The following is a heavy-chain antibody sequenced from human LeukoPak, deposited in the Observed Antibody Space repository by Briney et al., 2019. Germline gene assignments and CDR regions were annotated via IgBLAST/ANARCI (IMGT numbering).Heavy chain of an antibody. CDR3: AKVRQYYYGSGSYTLDV. V-gene: IGHV3-23*01. Sequence: PGGSLRLSCAASGFTFSSYAMSWVRQAPGKGLEWVSAIIGSGGSTYYADSVKGRFTISRDNSKNTLYLQMNSLRAEDTAVYYCAKVRQYYYGSGSYTLDVWGQGTTVTVSS. J-gene: IGHJ6*02. CDR2: IIGSGGST. CDR1: GFTFSSYA. D-gene: IGHD3-10*01.